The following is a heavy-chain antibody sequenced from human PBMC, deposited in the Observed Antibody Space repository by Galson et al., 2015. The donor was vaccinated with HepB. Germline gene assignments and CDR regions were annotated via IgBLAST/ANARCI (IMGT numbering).Heavy chain of an antibody. V-gene: IGHV3-64D*06. CDR2: ISSNGGST. Sequence: SLRLSCASSGFTFSSYAMHWVRQAPGKGLEYVSAISSNGGSTYYADSVKGRFTISRDNSKNTLYLQMSSLRAEDTAVYYCVKDLWSGGYFQHWGQGTLVTVSS. CDR1: GFTFSSYA. J-gene: IGHJ1*01. D-gene: IGHD3-10*02. CDR3: VKDLWSGGYFQH.